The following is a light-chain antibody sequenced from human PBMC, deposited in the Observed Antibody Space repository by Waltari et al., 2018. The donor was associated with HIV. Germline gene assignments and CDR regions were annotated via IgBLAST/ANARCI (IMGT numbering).Light chain of an antibody. CDR1: QSVSSSY. CDR2: GAS. J-gene: IGKJ1*01. Sequence: EIVLTQSPGTLSLSPGERATLSCRASQSVSSSYLAWYQQKPGQATRLLIYGASSRATGIPDRFSGRVSGTDFTLTISRLEPEDFAVFYCQQYGTSPRTFGQGTKVEIK. V-gene: IGKV3-20*01. CDR3: QQYGTSPRT.